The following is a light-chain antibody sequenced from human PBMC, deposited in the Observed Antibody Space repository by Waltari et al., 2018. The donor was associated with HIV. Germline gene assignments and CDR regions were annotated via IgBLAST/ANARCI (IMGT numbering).Light chain of an antibody. CDR1: QSVIRN. Sequence: EIVMTQSPATLSVSPGERATLSCRASQSVIRNLAWYQQKPVQAPRLLIYGASTRATGIPARFSGSGSWTYFTLTISGLQSEDFAVYYCQQYNTWLTFGGGTKVEIK. J-gene: IGKJ4*01. CDR2: GAS. CDR3: QQYNTWLT. V-gene: IGKV3-15*01.